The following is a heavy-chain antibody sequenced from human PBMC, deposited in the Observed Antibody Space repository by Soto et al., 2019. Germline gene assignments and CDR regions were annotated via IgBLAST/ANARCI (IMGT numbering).Heavy chain of an antibody. CDR2: IWYDGSNK. J-gene: IGHJ6*03. CDR3: GRDQNIAARPGYDYYYMDV. V-gene: IGHV3-33*01. Sequence: GESLKISCAASGFTFRSYVLHWVRQAPGKGLEWVAVIWYDGSNKYDADSVKSRLTIYRDNSKNTLYLQMNSLRAEDTAVYYCGRDQNIAARPGYDYYYMDVWGKGTTVTVSS. CDR1: GFTFRSYV. D-gene: IGHD6-6*01.